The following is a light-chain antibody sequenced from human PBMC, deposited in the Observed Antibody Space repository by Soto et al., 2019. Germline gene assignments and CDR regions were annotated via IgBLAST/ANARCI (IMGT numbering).Light chain of an antibody. CDR2: DVS. Sequence: QSALTQPRSVSGSPGQSVTISCTGTSSDVGDYDYVSWYQQHPGKAPKLMIYDVSKRPSGVPDRFSGSKSGNTASLTISGLHAEDEADYYCCSYAGTYTFVFGTGTKLTVL. CDR1: SSDVGDYDY. CDR3: CSYAGTYTFV. V-gene: IGLV2-11*01. J-gene: IGLJ1*01.